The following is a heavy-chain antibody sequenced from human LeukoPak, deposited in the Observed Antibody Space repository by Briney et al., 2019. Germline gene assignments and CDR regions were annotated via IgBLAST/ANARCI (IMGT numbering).Heavy chain of an antibody. D-gene: IGHD5-24*01. J-gene: IGHJ4*02. CDR3: ARGGDGYSRPPRPLSY. CDR2: ISAYNGNT. Sequence: ASVKVSCTASGYTFTSYGISWVRQAPGQGLEWMGWISAYNGNTNYAQKLQGRVTMTTDTSTSTAYMELRSLRSDDTAVYYCARGGDGYSRPPRPLSYWGQGTLITVSS. CDR1: GYTFTSYG. V-gene: IGHV1-18*01.